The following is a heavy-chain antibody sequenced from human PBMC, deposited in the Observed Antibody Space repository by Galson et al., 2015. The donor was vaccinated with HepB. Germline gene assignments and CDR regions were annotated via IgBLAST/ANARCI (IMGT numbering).Heavy chain of an antibody. CDR1: GYAFTDYY. Sequence: SVKVSCKASGYAFTDYYIHWVRQAPGQGLEWMGIINPSGGSTSYAQTFEGRVTMTRDTSTSTLYMELSSLRSEDTAVYYCARDGHYDSRADFDYWGQGTLVSVSS. J-gene: IGHJ4*02. D-gene: IGHD3-22*01. CDR3: ARDGHYDSRADFDY. CDR2: INPSGGST. V-gene: IGHV1-46*01.